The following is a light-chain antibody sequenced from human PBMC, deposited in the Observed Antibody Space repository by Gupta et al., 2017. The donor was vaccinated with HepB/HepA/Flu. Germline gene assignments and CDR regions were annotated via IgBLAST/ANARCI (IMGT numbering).Light chain of an antibody. J-gene: IGKJ1*01. CDR3: QQYGNSSWT. CDR2: GVS. CDR1: HSVTSTY. V-gene: IGKV3-20*01. Sequence: IVLTQSPGTLSLSPGERATPSCRASHSVTSTYLAWYQQKPAQAPRLLIYGVSSRASGIPDRFSGSGSGTDFTLIINRLQPEDSAIYYCQQYGNSSWTFGQGTKVEIK.